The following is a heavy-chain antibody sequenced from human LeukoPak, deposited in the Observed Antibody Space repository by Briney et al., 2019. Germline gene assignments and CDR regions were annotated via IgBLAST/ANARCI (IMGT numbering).Heavy chain of an antibody. CDR2: ISAYNGNT. V-gene: IGHV1-18*01. D-gene: IGHD3-10*01. CDR1: GYTFTSYG. CDR3: ARGTMVRGDSWFDP. Sequence: ASVKVSCKASGYTFTSYGISWVRQAPGQGLEWMGWISAYNGNTNYAQKLQGKVTMTTDTSTSTAYMELRSLRSDDTAVYYCARGTMVRGDSWFDPWGQGTLVTVSS. J-gene: IGHJ5*02.